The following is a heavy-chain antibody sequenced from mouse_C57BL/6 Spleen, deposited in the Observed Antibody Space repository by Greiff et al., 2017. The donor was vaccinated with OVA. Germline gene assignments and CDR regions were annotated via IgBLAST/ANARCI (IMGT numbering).Heavy chain of an antibody. CDR2: IDPSDSYT. V-gene: IGHV1-69*01. Sequence: VKLQQPGAELVMPGASVKLSCKASGYTFTSYWMHWVKQRPGQGLEWIGEIDPSDSYTNYNQKFKGKSTLTVDKSSSTAYMQLSSLTSEDSAVYYCARSGVATYYFDYWGQGTTLTVSS. CDR3: ARSGVATYYFDY. J-gene: IGHJ2*01. D-gene: IGHD1-1*02. CDR1: GYTFTSYW.